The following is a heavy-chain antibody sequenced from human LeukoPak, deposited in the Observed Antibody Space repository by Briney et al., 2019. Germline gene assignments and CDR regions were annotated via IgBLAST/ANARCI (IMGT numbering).Heavy chain of an antibody. J-gene: IGHJ4*02. D-gene: IGHD3-16*01. CDR1: GYNFTGYY. CDR2: INPKSGAT. CDR3: TRVQTPGGRHFDFDY. V-gene: IGHV1-2*02. Sequence: ASVKVSCKASGYNFTGYYIHWVRQAPGQGLEWMGWINPKSGATKYAQKFLGRVTMTRDTSISTAYMEVNRLTSDDTAVYYCTRVQTPGGRHFDFDYWGQGTLVTVSS.